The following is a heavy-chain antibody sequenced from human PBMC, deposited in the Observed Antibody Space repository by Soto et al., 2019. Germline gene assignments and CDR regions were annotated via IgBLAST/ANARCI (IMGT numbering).Heavy chain of an antibody. J-gene: IGHJ4*02. Sequence: SLRLSYASSVFPFIRYWLTWVRQVPGKGLEWVANINQDGTEKYYLASVKGRFTISRDNAKDSLDLQMNALSADDTAVYYCAKAPDGSGREYYCDYWGQGTLVNVSS. D-gene: IGHD3-10*01. CDR3: AKAPDGSGREYYCDY. CDR2: INQDGTEK. V-gene: IGHV3-7*01. CDR1: VFPFIRYW.